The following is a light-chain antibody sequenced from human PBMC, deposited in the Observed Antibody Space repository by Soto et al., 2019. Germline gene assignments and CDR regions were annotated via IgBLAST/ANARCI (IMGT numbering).Light chain of an antibody. CDR1: QSVNSN. J-gene: IGKJ2*01. CDR3: QQYNKRPYT. V-gene: IGKV3-15*01. Sequence: EIVMPQSPATLSVSPGERATLSCRASQSVNSNLAWYQQKPGQAPRLLMSGSSTRATGIPARFSGSGSGTDFTLSISSLQSEDFAVYYCQQYNKRPYTFGQGTKLEI. CDR2: GSS.